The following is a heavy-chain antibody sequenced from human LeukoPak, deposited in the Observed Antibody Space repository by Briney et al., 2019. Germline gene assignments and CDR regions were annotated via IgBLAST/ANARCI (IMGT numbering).Heavy chain of an antibody. Sequence: PSETLSLTCTVSGGSISSSSYYWGWIRQPPGKGLEWIGSIYYSGSTYYNPSLKSRVTISVDKSKNQFSLKLSSVTAADTAVYYCARDSTLSSSWYGGRTTNWFDPWGQGTLVTVSS. V-gene: IGHV4-39*07. CDR2: IYYSGST. D-gene: IGHD6-13*01. CDR1: GGSISSSSYY. CDR3: ARDSTLSSSWYGGRTTNWFDP. J-gene: IGHJ5*02.